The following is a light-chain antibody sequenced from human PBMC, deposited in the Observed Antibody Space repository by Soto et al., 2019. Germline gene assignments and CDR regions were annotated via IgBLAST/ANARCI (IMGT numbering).Light chain of an antibody. CDR1: TSDIGCYNY. V-gene: IGLV2-14*01. CDR2: DVN. Sequence: QSVLTQPASVSGSPGQSITISCTGTTSDIGCYNYVSWYQQHPGKAPKLIIYDVNNRPSGVSNRFSGSKPGTSATLAITGLQTGDEADYYCGTWDSSLSAGYVFGPGTKVTVL. CDR3: GTWDSSLSAGYV. J-gene: IGLJ1*01.